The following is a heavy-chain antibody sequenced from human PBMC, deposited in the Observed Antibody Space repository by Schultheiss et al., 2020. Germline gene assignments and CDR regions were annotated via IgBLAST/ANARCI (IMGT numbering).Heavy chain of an antibody. D-gene: IGHD2-2*01. Sequence: SETLSLTCAVYGGSFSGYYWSWIRQPPGKGLEWIGEINHSGSTNYNPSLKSRVTISVDTSKNQFSLKLSSVTAADTAVYYCARNIVVVPAALLYMDVWGKGTTVTVYS. CDR1: GGSFSGYY. CDR3: ARNIVVVPAALLYMDV. V-gene: IGHV4-34*01. J-gene: IGHJ6*03. CDR2: INHSGST.